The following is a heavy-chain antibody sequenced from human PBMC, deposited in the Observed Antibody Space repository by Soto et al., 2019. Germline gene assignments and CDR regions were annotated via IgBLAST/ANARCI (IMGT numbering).Heavy chain of an antibody. V-gene: IGHV4-39*01. CDR2: IYYSGST. J-gene: IGHJ4*02. CDR3: ASPALDY. D-gene: IGHD2-2*01. Sequence: PSETLSLTCSVSGASISSSSYYWGWIRQPPGKGLEWIASIYYSGSTYYNPSLKSRVTISVDTSKNQFSLKLSSVTAADTAVYYCASPALDYWGQGTLVTVSS. CDR1: GASISSSSYY.